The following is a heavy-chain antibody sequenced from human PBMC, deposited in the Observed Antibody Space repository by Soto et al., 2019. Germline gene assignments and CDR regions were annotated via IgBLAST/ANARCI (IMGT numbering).Heavy chain of an antibody. J-gene: IGHJ4*02. CDR3: VRPNFGALTHFDF. V-gene: IGHV5-51*01. CDR2: IFPGDSDT. Sequence: GESLKISGKAIGYTFTNYWIGWVLQTPGKGLEWMGIIFPGDSDTRYNPSFEGQVTVSADESISTAYLQWNTLKASDTAMYYCVRPNFGALTHFDFWGQGTLVTVSS. D-gene: IGHD3-16*01. CDR1: GYTFTNYW.